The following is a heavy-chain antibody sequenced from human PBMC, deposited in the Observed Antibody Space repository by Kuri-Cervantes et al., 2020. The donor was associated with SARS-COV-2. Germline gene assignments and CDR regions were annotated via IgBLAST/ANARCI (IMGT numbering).Heavy chain of an antibody. CDR1: GPSTSSYY. CDR2: LYANGDT. V-gene: IGHV4-4*07. D-gene: IGHD1-26*01. CDR3: AREASRGSYSFIDS. Sequence: SETLSLTCTSSGPSTSSYYWTWIRQTAGKGLEWLGRLYANGDTDYNPSLKSRLSMSLHTSNSQFSLNLNSMTAADTALYYCAREASRGSYSFIDSWGQGVVVTVSS. J-gene: IGHJ4*02.